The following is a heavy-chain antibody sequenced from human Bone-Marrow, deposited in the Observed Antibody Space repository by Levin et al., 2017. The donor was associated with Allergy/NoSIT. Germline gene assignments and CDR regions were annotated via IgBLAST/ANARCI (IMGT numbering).Heavy chain of an antibody. J-gene: IGHJ6*02. D-gene: IGHD2/OR15-2a*01. V-gene: IGHV4-39*07. Sequence: SQTLSLTCTVSGDSISNDNYYWAWIRQPPGKGLEWIGRVYYTGSAYYNPSLKTRLTMSVDTSKNQFSLRFNSVTAADTAIYYCAGEPNSPYYYYYGLDVWGQGTAVTVSS. CDR3: AGEPNSPYYYYYGLDV. CDR1: GDSISNDNYY. CDR2: VYYTGSA.